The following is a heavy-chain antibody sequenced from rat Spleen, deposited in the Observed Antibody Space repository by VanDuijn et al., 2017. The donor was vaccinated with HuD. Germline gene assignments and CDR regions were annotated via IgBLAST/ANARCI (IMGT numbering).Heavy chain of an antibody. V-gene: IGHV3-3*01. D-gene: IGHD1-1*01. Sequence: EVQLQESGPGLVKPSQSLSLTCSVTGFSITTHYWGWIRKFPGNKLEWMGYIDSAGSTNYNPSLKSRVSITRDTSKNQFFLQVNSLSTEDTATYYCARSEGAHYYLPFADWGQGSLVTVSS. CDR2: IDSAGST. J-gene: IGHJ3*01. CDR3: ARSEGAHYYLPFAD. CDR1: GFSITTHY.